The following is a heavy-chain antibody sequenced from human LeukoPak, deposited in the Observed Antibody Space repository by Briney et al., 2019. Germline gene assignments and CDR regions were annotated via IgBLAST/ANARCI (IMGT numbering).Heavy chain of an antibody. CDR3: ARGRRLRWGFDY. J-gene: IGHJ4*02. D-gene: IGHD6-25*01. CDR2: IYTSGST. CDR1: GGSISSGSYY. Sequence: SETLSLTCTVSGGSISSGSYYWSWIRQPAGRGLEWIGRIYTSGSTNYNPSLKSRVTISVDTSKNQFSLKLSSVTAADTAVYYCARGRRLRWGFDYWGQGTLVTVSS. V-gene: IGHV4-61*02.